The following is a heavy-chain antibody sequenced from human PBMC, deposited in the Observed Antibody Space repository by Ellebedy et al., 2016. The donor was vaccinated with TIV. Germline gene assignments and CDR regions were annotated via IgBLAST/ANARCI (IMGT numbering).Heavy chain of an antibody. CDR2: FYYSGST. Sequence: MPSETLSLTCAVSGGSISSSNWWSWVRQPPGKGLEWIGSFYYSGSTYYNPSLKSRVTISVDTSKNQFSLKLTSVTAADTAVYYCASRESTVTTGASMGFDPWGQGTLVTVSS. J-gene: IGHJ5*02. V-gene: IGHV4-39*01. CDR1: GGSISSSNW. D-gene: IGHD4-17*01. CDR3: ASRESTVTTGASMGFDP.